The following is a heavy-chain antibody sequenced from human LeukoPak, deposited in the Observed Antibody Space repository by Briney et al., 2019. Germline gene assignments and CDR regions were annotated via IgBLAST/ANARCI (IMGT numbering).Heavy chain of an antibody. CDR2: IYYSGST. CDR1: GGSISSYY. CDR3: ARHDYYDSSGYYSDAFDI. J-gene: IGHJ3*02. D-gene: IGHD3-22*01. Sequence: SETLSLTCTVSGGSISSYYWSWIRQPPGKGLEWIGYIYYSGSTNYNPSLKSRVTISVDTSKNQFSLKLSSVTAADTAVNYCARHDYYDSSGYYSDAFDIWGQGTMVTVSS. V-gene: IGHV4-59*08.